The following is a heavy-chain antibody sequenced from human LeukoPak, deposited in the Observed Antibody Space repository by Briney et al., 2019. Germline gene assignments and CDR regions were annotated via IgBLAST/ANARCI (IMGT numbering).Heavy chain of an antibody. Sequence: GRSLRLSCAASGFTFSSYWMHWVRQAPGKGLVWVSRINSDGSSTSYADSVKGRFTISRDNAKNTLYLQMNSLRAEDTAVYYCARDKLTTVTPYFDYRGQGALVTVSS. J-gene: IGHJ4*02. D-gene: IGHD4-17*01. CDR1: GFTFSSYW. CDR3: ARDKLTTVTPYFDY. V-gene: IGHV3-74*01. CDR2: INSDGSST.